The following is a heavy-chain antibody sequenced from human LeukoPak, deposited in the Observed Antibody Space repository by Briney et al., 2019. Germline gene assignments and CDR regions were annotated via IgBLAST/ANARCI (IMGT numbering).Heavy chain of an antibody. CDR3: VKDKDGYYYYMDV. V-gene: IGHV3-9*01. Sequence: PGGSLRLSCAASGFTFEDYAMHWVRQAPGRGLEWVSGISWNSDNIDYADSVKGRFTISRDNANNSLYLRMTSLRPEDTALYYCVKDKDGYYYYMDVWGKGSSVTISS. CDR1: GFTFEDYA. D-gene: IGHD4-17*01. CDR2: ISWNSDNI. J-gene: IGHJ6*03.